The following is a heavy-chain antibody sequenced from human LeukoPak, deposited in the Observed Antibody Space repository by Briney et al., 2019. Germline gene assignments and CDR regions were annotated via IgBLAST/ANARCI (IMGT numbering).Heavy chain of an antibody. V-gene: IGHV3-23*01. D-gene: IGHD6-19*01. CDR3: AKDRSYSSGWYEGAFDI. CDR1: GFTFSSYA. CDR2: ISGSGVRT. Sequence: PGGSLRLSCAASGFTFSSYAMTWVRQAPGKGLEWVSTISGSGVRTYYADSVKGRSTISRDNSKNTLYLQMNSLRAEDTAVYYCAKDRSYSSGWYEGAFDIWGQGTMVTVSS. J-gene: IGHJ3*02.